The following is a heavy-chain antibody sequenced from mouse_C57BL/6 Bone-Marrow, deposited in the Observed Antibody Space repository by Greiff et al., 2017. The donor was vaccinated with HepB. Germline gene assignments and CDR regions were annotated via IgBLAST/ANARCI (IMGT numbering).Heavy chain of an antibody. V-gene: IGHV1-76*01. CDR2: IYPGSGNT. D-gene: IGHD1-1*01. CDR1: GYTFTDYY. CDR3: AREGYYGSSSWYFDV. J-gene: IGHJ1*03. Sequence: VKLVESGAELVRPGASVKLSCKASGYTFTDYYINWVKQRPGQGLEWIARIYPGSGNTYYNEKFKGKATLTAEKSSSTAYMQLSSLTSEDSAVYFCAREGYYGSSSWYFDVWGTGTTVTVSS.